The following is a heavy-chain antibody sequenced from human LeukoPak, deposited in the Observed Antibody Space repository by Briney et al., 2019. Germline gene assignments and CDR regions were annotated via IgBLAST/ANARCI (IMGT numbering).Heavy chain of an antibody. V-gene: IGHV4-59*08. CDR1: GGSISNHY. D-gene: IGHD6-13*01. CDR2: IYYTGST. J-gene: IGHJ4*02. CDR3: ARTYSSSSLFYFDY. Sequence: SETLSLTCTVSGGSISNHYWSWIRQSPGMGLEWIGYIYYTGSTNYNPSLRGRVTISKDTPKNQFSLRLTSVTAADTAVYYCARTYSSSSLFYFDYWGQGTLVTVSS.